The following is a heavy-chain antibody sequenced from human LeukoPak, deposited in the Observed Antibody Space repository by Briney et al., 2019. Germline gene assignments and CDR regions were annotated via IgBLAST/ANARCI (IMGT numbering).Heavy chain of an antibody. V-gene: IGHV1-2*02. CDR2: INPNSGGT. D-gene: IGHD2-2*01. Sequence: ASVKVSCKASGYTFTGYYMHWVRQAPGQGLEWMGWINPNSGGTNYARKFQGRVTMTRGTSISTAYMELSRLRSDDTAVYYCARDVPATAGDYYYYGMDVWGQGTTVTVSS. CDR1: GYTFTGYY. J-gene: IGHJ6*02. CDR3: ARDVPATAGDYYYYGMDV.